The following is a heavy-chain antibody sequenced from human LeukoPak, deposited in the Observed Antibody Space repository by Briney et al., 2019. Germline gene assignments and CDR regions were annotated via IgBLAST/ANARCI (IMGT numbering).Heavy chain of an antibody. J-gene: IGHJ6*02. Sequence: GGSLRLSCAASGFTFSSYAMSWVRQAPVKGLEWVSAISGSGGSTYYADSVKGRFTISRDNSKNTLYLQMNSLRAEDTAVYYCAKASYPKGYYYYYGMDVWGQGTTVTVS. CDR3: AKASYPKGYYYYYGMDV. CDR1: GFTFSSYA. CDR2: ISGSGGST. V-gene: IGHV3-23*01. D-gene: IGHD1-26*01.